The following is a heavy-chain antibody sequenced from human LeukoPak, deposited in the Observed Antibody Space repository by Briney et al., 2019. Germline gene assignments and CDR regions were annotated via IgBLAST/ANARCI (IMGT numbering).Heavy chain of an antibody. CDR1: GLTFSTYA. D-gene: IGHD6-13*01. Sequence: GGSLRLSCAASGLTFSTYAMSWVRQAPGKGLEWVSTIGGSGAGTYYADSVRGRFIVSRDNSKNTLYLQMNSLRAGDSSVYYCAIHGGSAAGTWGQGTLATVSS. CDR3: AIHGGSAAGT. V-gene: IGHV3-23*01. CDR2: IGGSGAGT. J-gene: IGHJ5*02.